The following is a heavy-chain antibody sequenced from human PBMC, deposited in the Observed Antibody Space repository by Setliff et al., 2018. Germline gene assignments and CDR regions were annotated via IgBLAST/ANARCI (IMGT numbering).Heavy chain of an antibody. CDR1: GGSISNYY. Sequence: SETLSLTCTVSGGSISNYYWSWIRQSPGKGLEWIGFISYIGNTNYNPSLKSRITISLDTSKNQFSLKVNSVTAADTAVYYCARGPPGYNPYHWFDPWGQGTLVTVSS. V-gene: IGHV4-59*01. D-gene: IGHD5-12*01. J-gene: IGHJ5*02. CDR2: ISYIGNT. CDR3: ARGPPGYNPYHWFDP.